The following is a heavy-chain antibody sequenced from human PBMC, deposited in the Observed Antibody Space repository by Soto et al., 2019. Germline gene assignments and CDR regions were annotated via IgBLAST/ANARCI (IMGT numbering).Heavy chain of an antibody. CDR3: ARDFGTFFFYSSGSQYRGYFDY. Sequence: ENLSLTCSVSGDSISSSGYYWGWIRQPPGKGLEWIGTIYYSGDTYYNPSLKSRVTISVDTSKNQFSLRLRSVTAADTAVYYCARDFGTFFFYSSGSQYRGYFDYWGPGTKVTVS. V-gene: IGHV4-39*02. CDR2: IYYSGDT. D-gene: IGHD3-22*01. J-gene: IGHJ4*01. CDR1: GDSISSSGYY.